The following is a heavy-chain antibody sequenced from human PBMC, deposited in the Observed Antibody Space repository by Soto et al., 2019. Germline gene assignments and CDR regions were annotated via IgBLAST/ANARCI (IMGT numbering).Heavy chain of an antibody. J-gene: IGHJ3*02. CDR1: GFTFSDYY. Sequence: TGGSLRLSCEASGFTFSDYYMSWVRQAPGKGLEWVSSISSSSSYIYYADSVKGRFTISRDNAKNSLYLQMNSLRDDDTAVYYCARGPLTDAFDIWGQGTMVTVSS. CDR3: ARGPLTDAFDI. D-gene: IGHD7-27*01. V-gene: IGHV3-21*01. CDR2: ISSSSSYI.